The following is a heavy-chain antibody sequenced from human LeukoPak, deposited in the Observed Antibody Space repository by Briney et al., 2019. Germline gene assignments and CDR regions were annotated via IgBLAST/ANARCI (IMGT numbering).Heavy chain of an antibody. Sequence: GGSLGLSCEASGFTFSNAWMNWVRQAPGKGLEWVGRIKSKADGGSTDYAAPVKGRFTISRNDSKNTLYLQMNSLKTEDTAVYYCTTDRLQLFAYWGQGTLVTVSS. D-gene: IGHD5-18*01. J-gene: IGHJ4*02. CDR3: TTDRLQLFAY. V-gene: IGHV3-15*07. CDR1: GFTFSNAW. CDR2: IKSKADGGST.